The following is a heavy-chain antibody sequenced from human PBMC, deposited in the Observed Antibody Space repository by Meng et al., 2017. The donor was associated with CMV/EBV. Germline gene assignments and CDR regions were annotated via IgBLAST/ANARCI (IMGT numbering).Heavy chain of an antibody. V-gene: IGHV1-18*01. D-gene: IGHD1-26*01. CDR1: GYTFTSYG. J-gene: IGHJ6*02. CDR2: ISAYNGNT. CDR3: ARGGIVGATEYYYYGMDV. Sequence: ASVKVSCKASGYTFTSYGISWARQAPGQGLEWMGWISAYNGNTNYAQKLQGRVTMTTDTSTSTAYMELRSLRSDDTAVYYCARGGIVGATEYYYYGMDVWGQGTTVTVSS.